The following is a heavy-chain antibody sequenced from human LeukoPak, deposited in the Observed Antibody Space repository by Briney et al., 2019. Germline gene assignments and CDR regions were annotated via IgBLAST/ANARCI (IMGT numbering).Heavy chain of an antibody. J-gene: IGHJ4*02. V-gene: IGHV1-8*01. D-gene: IGHD3-22*01. Sequence: GASVKVSRKASGYTFTSYDINWVRQATGQRLEWMGWMNPNSGNTGYAQKFQGRVTMTRNTSISTAYMELSSLRSEDTAVYYCARDRHDSSGAFDYWGQGTLVTVSS. CDR2: MNPNSGNT. CDR3: ARDRHDSSGAFDY. CDR1: GYTFTSYD.